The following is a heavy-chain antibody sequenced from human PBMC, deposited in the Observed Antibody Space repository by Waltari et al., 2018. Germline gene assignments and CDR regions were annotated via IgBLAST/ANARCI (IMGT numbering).Heavy chain of an antibody. CDR2: ISSSSSTI. J-gene: IGHJ4*02. D-gene: IGHD2-15*01. V-gene: IGHV3-48*04. CDR3: ARDVHDYCSGGSCYSDY. Sequence: EVQLVESGGGLVQPGGSLRLSCAASGFTFSSYSMNWVRQAPGKGLELVSYISSSSSTIYYADSVKGRFTISRDNAKNSLYLQMNSLRAEDTAVYYCARDVHDYCSGGSCYSDYWGQGTLVTVSS. CDR1: GFTFSSYS.